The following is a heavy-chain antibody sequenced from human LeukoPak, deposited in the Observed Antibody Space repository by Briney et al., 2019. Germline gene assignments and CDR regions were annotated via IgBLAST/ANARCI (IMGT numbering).Heavy chain of an antibody. Sequence: PGGSLRLSCAASGFTFSNFGMNCVRQAPGKGLEWVSSINGRADEAHHADSVKGRFTISRDNSKNTLYLQMNSLRAEDTAVYYCARGGSGSFDFWGQGTLVTVAS. CDR3: ARGGSGSFDF. CDR2: INGRADEA. V-gene: IGHV3-23*01. D-gene: IGHD3-22*01. CDR1: GFTFSNFG. J-gene: IGHJ4*02.